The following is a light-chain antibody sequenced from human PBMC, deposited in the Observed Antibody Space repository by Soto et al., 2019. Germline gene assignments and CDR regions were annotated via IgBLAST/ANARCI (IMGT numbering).Light chain of an antibody. V-gene: IGKV1-5*01. CDR2: DAS. CDR3: QQYNSYSLT. J-gene: IGKJ4*01. CDR1: EGISSW. Sequence: DIQMTQSPSTLSASIGDRVVITCRASEGISSWLAWYQQKPGKAPKLLIYDASSLESGVPSRFSGSGSGTEFTLTISSLQPDDFATYYCQQYNSYSLTFGGGTKVDIK.